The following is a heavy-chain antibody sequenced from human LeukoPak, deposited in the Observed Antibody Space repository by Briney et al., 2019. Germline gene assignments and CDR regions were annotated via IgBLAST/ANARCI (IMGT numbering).Heavy chain of an antibody. CDR3: ARANWNDVFDY. J-gene: IGHJ4*02. CDR2: IYTSGST. D-gene: IGHD1-1*01. CDR1: GGSISSGSYY. V-gene: IGHV4-61*02. Sequence: SETLSLTCTVSGGSISSGSYYWSWIRQPAGKGLEWIGRIYTSGSTNYNPSLKSRATISVDTSKNQFSLKLSSVTAADTAVYYCARANWNDVFDYWGQGTLVTVSS.